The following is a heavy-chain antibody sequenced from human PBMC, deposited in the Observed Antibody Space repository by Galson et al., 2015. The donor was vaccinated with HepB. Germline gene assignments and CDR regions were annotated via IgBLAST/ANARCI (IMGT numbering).Heavy chain of an antibody. D-gene: IGHD1-26*01. Sequence: SLRLSCAASGFTFNDHCMDWVRQAPGKGLEWVGRSRNKVHSYTTEYAASVHGRFTISRDDSKNSLYLQMNGLKTEDTAVYYCARDTGNYYIGAFDIWGQGTMVTVSS. V-gene: IGHV3-72*01. CDR3: ARDTGNYYIGAFDI. CDR2: SRNKVHSYTT. J-gene: IGHJ3*02. CDR1: GFTFNDHC.